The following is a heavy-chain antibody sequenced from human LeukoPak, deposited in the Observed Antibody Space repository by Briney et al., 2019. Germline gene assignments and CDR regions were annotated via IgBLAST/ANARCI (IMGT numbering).Heavy chain of an antibody. Sequence: PGGSLRLSCAASGFTFSSFGMHWVRQAPGKGLECVAVISYDGSNKYYVDSVKGRFTISRDNSKNTLYLQMNSLRAEDTAVYYCARAGPPLYNWNYYYYYMDVWGKGTTVTVSS. CDR1: GFTFSSFG. CDR2: ISYDGSNK. J-gene: IGHJ6*03. CDR3: ARAGPPLYNWNYYYYYMDV. D-gene: IGHD1-20*01. V-gene: IGHV3-30*03.